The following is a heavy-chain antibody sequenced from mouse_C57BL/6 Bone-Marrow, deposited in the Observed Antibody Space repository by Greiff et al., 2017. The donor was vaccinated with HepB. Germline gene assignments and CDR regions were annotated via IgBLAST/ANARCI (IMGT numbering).Heavy chain of an antibody. Sequence: QVQLQQSGAELVRPGTSVKLSCKASGYTFTSYWMHWVKQRPGQGLEWIGVIDPSDSYTNYNQKFKGKATLTVDTSSSTAYMQLSSLTSEDSAVYYCARRTYGSSYDYWGQGTLVTVSA. D-gene: IGHD1-1*01. CDR2: IDPSDSYT. CDR3: ARRTYGSSYDY. V-gene: IGHV1-59*01. J-gene: IGHJ3*01. CDR1: GYTFTSYW.